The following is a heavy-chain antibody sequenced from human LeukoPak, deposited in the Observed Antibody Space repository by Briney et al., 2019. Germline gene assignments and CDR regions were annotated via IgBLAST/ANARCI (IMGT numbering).Heavy chain of an antibody. CDR1: GFTFSSYG. CDR2: ISGSGGST. Sequence: GGSLRLSCAASGFTFSSYGMSWVRQAPGKGLEWVSSISGSGGSTYYADSVKGRFTISRDNAKNTLYLQMNSLRAEDTAVYYCAKDKPPNDYVWGSYRSGSDYCGQGHLVTVSS. V-gene: IGHV3-23*01. D-gene: IGHD3-16*02. CDR3: AKDKPPNDYVWGSYRSGSDY. J-gene: IGHJ4*02.